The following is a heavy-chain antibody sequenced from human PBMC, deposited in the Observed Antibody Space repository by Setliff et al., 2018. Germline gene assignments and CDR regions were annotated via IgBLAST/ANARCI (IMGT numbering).Heavy chain of an antibody. CDR1: GFTFSSFW. V-gene: IGHV3-7*01. CDR2: INQDGSEK. J-gene: IGHJ4*02. CDR3: AREPFPYYFDY. Sequence: GGSLRLSCGSSGFTFSSFWMSWVRQAPGKGLEWVANINQDGSEKYYVDSVKGRFTISRDNSKNSLYLHMNSLRAEDTAVYYCAREPFPYYFDYWGQGTLVTVSS.